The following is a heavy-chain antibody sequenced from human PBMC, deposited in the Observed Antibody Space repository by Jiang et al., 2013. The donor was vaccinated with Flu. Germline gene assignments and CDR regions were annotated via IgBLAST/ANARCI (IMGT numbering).Heavy chain of an antibody. Sequence: GPGLVKPSQTLSLTCTVSGGSISSGDYYWSWIRQPPGKGLEWIGYIYYSGSTYYNPSLKSRVTISVDTSKNQFSLKLSSVTAADTAVYYCARERFTFTPYSGYDDYWGQGTLVTVSS. CDR3: ARERFTFTPYSGYDDY. D-gene: IGHD5-12*01. CDR1: GGSISSGDYY. J-gene: IGHJ4*02. V-gene: IGHV4-30-4*08. CDR2: IYYSGST.